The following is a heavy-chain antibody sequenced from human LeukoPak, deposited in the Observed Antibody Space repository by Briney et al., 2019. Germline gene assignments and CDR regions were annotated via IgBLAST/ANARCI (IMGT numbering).Heavy chain of an antibody. Sequence: GGSLRLSCAVSGFTFSTYWPGWVRQAPGRGLEWVANIKPDGSDKYYVDSVKGRFTISRDNAKNSLYLQMNSLRAEDSAVYYCARGFLDYWGQGTLVTVSS. CDR3: ARGFLDY. V-gene: IGHV3-7*04. CDR2: IKPDGSDK. D-gene: IGHD3-3*01. J-gene: IGHJ4*02. CDR1: GFTFSTYW.